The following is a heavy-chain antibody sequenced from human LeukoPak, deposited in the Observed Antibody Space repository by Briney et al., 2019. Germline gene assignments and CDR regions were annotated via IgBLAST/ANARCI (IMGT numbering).Heavy chain of an antibody. D-gene: IGHD4-17*01. CDR1: GYTFTSYY. V-gene: IGHV1-46*01. CDR3: ARSQNGDYADTDAFDI. J-gene: IGHJ3*02. CDR2: INPSGGST. Sequence: ASVKVSCKASGYTFTSYYMHWVRQAPGQGLEWMGIINPSGGSTSYAQKFQGRVTMTRDTSTSTVYMELSSLRSEDTAVYYCARSQNGDYADTDAFDIRGQGTMVTVSS.